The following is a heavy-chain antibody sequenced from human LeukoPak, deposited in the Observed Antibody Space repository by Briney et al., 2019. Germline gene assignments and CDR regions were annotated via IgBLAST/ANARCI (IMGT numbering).Heavy chain of an antibody. CDR2: ISSSSSYI. J-gene: IGHJ3*02. V-gene: IGHV3-21*01. Sequence: GGSLRLSCAASGFTFSSYSMNWVRQAPGKGLEWVSSISSSSSYIYYADSVKGRFTISRDNAKNSLYLQMNSLRAEDTAVYYCARDYYDSSGWPDAFDIWGQGTMVTVSS. D-gene: IGHD3-22*01. CDR3: ARDYYDSSGWPDAFDI. CDR1: GFTFSSYS.